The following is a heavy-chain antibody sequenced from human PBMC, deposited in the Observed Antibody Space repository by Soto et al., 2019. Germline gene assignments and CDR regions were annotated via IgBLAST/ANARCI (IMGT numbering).Heavy chain of an antibody. D-gene: IGHD2-15*01. V-gene: IGHV1-18*01. CDR2: LSGDNRDI. J-gene: IGHJ4*02. CDR3: AGSRGFGFDF. Sequence: QVQLVQSGDELKKPGASVKVSCKASDYTFNSYGISWVRKAPGQGLEWMGWLSGDNRDIKYAQKFQGRVTMTTDISTSTVYMELRSLSSDDTAVYFCAGSRGFGFDFWGQGTLVTVSS. CDR1: DYTFNSYG.